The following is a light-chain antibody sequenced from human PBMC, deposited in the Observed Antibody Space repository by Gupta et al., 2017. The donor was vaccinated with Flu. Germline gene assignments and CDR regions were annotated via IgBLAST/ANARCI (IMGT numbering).Light chain of an antibody. CDR1: QSISSW. V-gene: IGKV1-5*03. CDR3: QQYNSYSWT. Sequence: DIQMTQSPSTMSASVGDRVTITCLASQSISSWLAWYQQKPGQAPKLLIYKASSLESWVPSRFSGSGSGTEFTLTISSLQPDDFATYYCQQYNSYSWTFGQGTKVEIK. J-gene: IGKJ1*01. CDR2: KAS.